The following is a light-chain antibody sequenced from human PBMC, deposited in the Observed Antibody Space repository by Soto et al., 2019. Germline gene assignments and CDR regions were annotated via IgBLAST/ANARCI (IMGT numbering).Light chain of an antibody. CDR2: GAS. V-gene: IGKV3-20*01. Sequence: EIVLTQSPGTLSLSPGERATLSCRASQSVSSSYLAWYQEKPGQAPRLLIYGASSRATGIPDRFSGSGSGKDFTLTTSRLEPEDFAGYYFHQYGSSQGTFGQGTKLEIK. J-gene: IGKJ2*01. CDR1: QSVSSSY. CDR3: HQYGSSQGT.